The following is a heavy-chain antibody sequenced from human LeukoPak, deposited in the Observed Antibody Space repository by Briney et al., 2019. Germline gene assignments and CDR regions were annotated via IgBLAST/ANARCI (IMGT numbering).Heavy chain of an antibody. CDR2: ISGSGGST. J-gene: IGHJ4*02. CDR3: AKGASGSYYVPIDY. Sequence: YPGGSLRPSCAASGFTFSSYAMSWVRQAPGKGLEWVSAISGSGGSTYYADSVKGRFTISRDNSKNTLYLQMNSLRAEDTAVYYCAKGASGSYYVPIDYWGQGTLVTVSS. D-gene: IGHD1-26*01. V-gene: IGHV3-23*01. CDR1: GFTFSSYA.